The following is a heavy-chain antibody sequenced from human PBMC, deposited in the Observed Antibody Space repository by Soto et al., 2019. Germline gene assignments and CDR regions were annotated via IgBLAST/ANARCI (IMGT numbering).Heavy chain of an antibody. Sequence: EVQLLESGGALVQPGGSLRLVCAASGFTFSNSGMRWVRQAPGQGLEWVSSIGPSGNTYYSDAVKGRFTISRDISKNTLFLQMDSLRAEDTATYYCAKLLHNSYYNVMDVWGQGTTVTVSS. CDR1: GFTFSNSG. CDR2: IGPSGNT. J-gene: IGHJ6*02. D-gene: IGHD4-4*01. V-gene: IGHV3-23*01. CDR3: AKLLHNSYYNVMDV.